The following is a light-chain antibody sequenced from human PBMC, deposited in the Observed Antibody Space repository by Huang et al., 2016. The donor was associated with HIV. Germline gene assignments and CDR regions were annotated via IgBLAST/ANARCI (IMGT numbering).Light chain of an antibody. CDR1: QRISSH. V-gene: IGKV1-39*01. Sequence: DIQVTQSPSSLSASVGDRVTITCRTSQRISSHLSWYQQKIGKGPKLLIYSSTVLQSGFPSRFTGSVSGTDFTLTINSLQPEDFATYYCQQTYSAPVTFGGGTRVEIK. J-gene: IGKJ4*01. CDR2: SST. CDR3: QQTYSAPVT.